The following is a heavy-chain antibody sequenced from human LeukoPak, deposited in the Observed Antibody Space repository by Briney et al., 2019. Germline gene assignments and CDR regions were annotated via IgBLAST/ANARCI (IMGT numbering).Heavy chain of an antibody. CDR3: ARVNTNYYVPVNYGMDV. Sequence: GGSLRLSCAASGFTFSTYWMSWVRQAPGKGLEWVANINQDGSEKYYVDSVKGRFTISRDNAKNSLYLQMNSLRAEDTAVYYCARVNTNYYVPVNYGMDVWGQGTLVTVSS. J-gene: IGHJ6*02. D-gene: IGHD3-16*01. CDR1: GFTFSTYW. V-gene: IGHV3-7*01. CDR2: INQDGSEK.